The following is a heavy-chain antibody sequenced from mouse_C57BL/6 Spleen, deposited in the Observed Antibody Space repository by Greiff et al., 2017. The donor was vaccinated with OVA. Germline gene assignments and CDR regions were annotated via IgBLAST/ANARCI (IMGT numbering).Heavy chain of an antibody. V-gene: IGHV1-52*01. D-gene: IGHD1-1*01. CDR1: GYTFTSYW. CDR3: ARSYYYGSSGYFDV. Sequence: QVQLQQPGAELVRPGSSVKLSCKASGYTFTSYWMHWVKQRPIQGLEWIGNIDPSDSETHYNQKFKDKATLTVDKSSSTAYMQLSSLTSEDSAVYYGARSYYYGSSGYFDVWGTGTTVTVSS. J-gene: IGHJ1*03. CDR2: IDPSDSET.